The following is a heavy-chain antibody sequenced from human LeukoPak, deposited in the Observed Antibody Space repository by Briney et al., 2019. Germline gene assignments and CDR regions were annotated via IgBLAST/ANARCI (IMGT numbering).Heavy chain of an antibody. CDR1: GFTFSTYG. Sequence: QSGRSLRPSCAASGFTFSTYGIHWVRQAPGKGLEWVAVIWYDGSNKYCADSVKGRFTISRDNSKNTLYLQMNSLRAEDTAVYYCTRDVDHYFDYWGQGTLVTVSS. V-gene: IGHV3-33*01. CDR3: TRDVDHYFDY. J-gene: IGHJ4*02. CDR2: IWYDGSNK.